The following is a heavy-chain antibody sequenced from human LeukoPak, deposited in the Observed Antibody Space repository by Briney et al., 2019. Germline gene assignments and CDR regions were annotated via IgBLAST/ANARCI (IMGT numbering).Heavy chain of an antibody. CDR2: ISYIGRT. D-gene: IGHD4-17*01. Sequence: SETLSLTCAESDDSFSSQYWTWIRQPPGKGLEWIGYISYIGRTNYNPSLKSRVTISIDTSKNQFSLKLTSVTAADTAVYYCARDLVTVTKGFDIWGQGTMVSVSS. CDR1: DDSFSSQY. V-gene: IGHV4-59*11. CDR3: ARDLVTVTKGFDI. J-gene: IGHJ3*02.